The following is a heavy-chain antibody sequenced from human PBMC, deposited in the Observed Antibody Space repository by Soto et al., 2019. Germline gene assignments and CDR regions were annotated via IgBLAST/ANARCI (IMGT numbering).Heavy chain of an antibody. Sequence: SVKVSCKASGGTFSSYAISWVRQAPGQGLEWMGGIIPIFGTANYAQKFQGRVTITADESTSTAYMELSSLRSEDTAVYYCARTGGSSIAARPTDFDYWGQGTLVTVS. D-gene: IGHD6-6*01. CDR1: GGTFSSYA. J-gene: IGHJ4*02. CDR2: IIPIFGTA. V-gene: IGHV1-69*13. CDR3: ARTGGSSIAARPTDFDY.